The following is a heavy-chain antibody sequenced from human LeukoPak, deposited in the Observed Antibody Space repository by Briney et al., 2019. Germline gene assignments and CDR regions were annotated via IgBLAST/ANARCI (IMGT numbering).Heavy chain of an antibody. CDR2: INAGNGNT. Sequence: GASVKVSCKASGYTFTSYAMHWVRQAPGQRLEWMGWINAGNGNTKYSQKFQGRVTITRDTSASTAYMELSSLRSEGTAVYYCARGDSSGWTTDFDYWGQGTLVTVSS. D-gene: IGHD6-19*01. CDR1: GYTFTSYA. J-gene: IGHJ4*02. V-gene: IGHV1-3*01. CDR3: ARGDSSGWTTDFDY.